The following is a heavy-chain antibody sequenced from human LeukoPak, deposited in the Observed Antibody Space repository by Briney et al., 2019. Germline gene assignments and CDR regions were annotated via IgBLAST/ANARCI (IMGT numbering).Heavy chain of an antibody. J-gene: IGHJ4*02. D-gene: IGHD3-10*01. Sequence: KPGGSLRLSCAASGFTFSSYSMNWVRQAPGKGLEWVSSISSSSSYIYDADSVKGRFTISRDNAKNSLYLQMNSLRAEDTAVYYCAIWSYYGSGSYHPPFDYWGQGTLVTVSS. V-gene: IGHV3-21*01. CDR1: GFTFSSYS. CDR2: ISSSSSYI. CDR3: AIWSYYGSGSYHPPFDY.